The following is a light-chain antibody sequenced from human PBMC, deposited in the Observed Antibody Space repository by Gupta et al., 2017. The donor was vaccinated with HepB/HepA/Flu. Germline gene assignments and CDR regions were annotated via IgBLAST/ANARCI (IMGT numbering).Light chain of an antibody. CDR2: SNN. Sequence: QSVLTQPPSASGTPGQRVTISCSGSSSNIGSNTVNWYQQLPGTAPKLLIFSNNQRPSGVPDRFSCSKSGTSASPAISGLQSEDEADDYCAAWDDSLNGGVFGGGTKLTVL. J-gene: IGLJ2*01. CDR3: AAWDDSLNGGV. CDR1: SSNIGSNT. V-gene: IGLV1-44*01.